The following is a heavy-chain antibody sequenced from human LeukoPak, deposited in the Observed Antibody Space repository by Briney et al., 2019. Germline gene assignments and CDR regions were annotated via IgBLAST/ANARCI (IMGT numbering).Heavy chain of an antibody. CDR3: ARERYFDSYYYYYYMDV. CDR1: GGSISSSSYY. D-gene: IGHD3-9*01. V-gene: IGHV4-61*02. Sequence: SETLSLTCTVSGGSISSSSYYWGWIRQPAGKGLEWIGRIYTSGSTNYNPSLKSRVTISVDTSKNQFSLKLSSVTAADTAVYYCARERYFDSYYYYYYMDVWGKGTTVTISS. J-gene: IGHJ6*03. CDR2: IYTSGST.